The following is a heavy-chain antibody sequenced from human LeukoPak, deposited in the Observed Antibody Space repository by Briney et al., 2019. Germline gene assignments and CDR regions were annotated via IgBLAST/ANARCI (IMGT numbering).Heavy chain of an antibody. CDR3: ARDGSVRYFDWLSREQYYFDY. J-gene: IGHJ4*02. CDR1: GFTFSDYY. Sequence: GGSLRLSCAASGFTFSDYYMSWIRQAPGKGLEWVSYISSSGSTIYYADSVKGRFTISRDNAKNSLYLQMNSLRAEDTAVYYCARDGSVRYFDWLSREQYYFDYWGQGTLVTVSS. V-gene: IGHV3-11*01. D-gene: IGHD3-9*01. CDR2: ISSSGSTI.